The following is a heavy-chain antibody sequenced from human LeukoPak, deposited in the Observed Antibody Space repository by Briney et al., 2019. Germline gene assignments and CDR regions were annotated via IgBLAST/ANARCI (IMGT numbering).Heavy chain of an antibody. J-gene: IGHJ4*02. CDR1: GYTFTSYD. D-gene: IGHD6-6*01. CDR2: MDPNSGNT. Sequence: GASVKVSCKASGYTFTSYDINWVRQATGQGLEWMGWMDPNSGNTGYAQKFQGRVTITRNTSISTAHMELSSLRSEDTAVYYCARSSSVDPGDYWGQGTLVTVSS. V-gene: IGHV1-8*03. CDR3: ARSSSVDPGDY.